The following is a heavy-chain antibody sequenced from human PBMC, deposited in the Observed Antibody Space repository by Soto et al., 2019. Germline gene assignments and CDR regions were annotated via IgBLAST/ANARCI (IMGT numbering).Heavy chain of an antibody. D-gene: IGHD2-15*01. J-gene: IGHJ6*02. CDR1: GGTFSSYA. CDR3: ARSHGGSSSLDIYYYYYYGMDV. CDR2: IIPIFGTA. V-gene: IGHV1-69*01. Sequence: QVQLVQSGAEVKKPGSSVKVSCKAPGGTFSSYAISWVRQAPGQGLEWMGGIIPIFGTANYAQKFQGRVTITADESTSTGYTELGSLRSEDTAVYYCARSHGGSSSLDIYYYYYYGMDVWGQGTTVTVSS.